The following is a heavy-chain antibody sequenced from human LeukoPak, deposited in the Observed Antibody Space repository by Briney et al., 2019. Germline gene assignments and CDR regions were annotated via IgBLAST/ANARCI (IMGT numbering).Heavy chain of an antibody. CDR1: GGSISSYC. CDR2: ICSSGST. J-gene: IGHJ5*02. D-gene: IGHD3-10*01. CDR3: ARDRGSDGSDQLDP. V-gene: IGHV4-4*07. Sequence: SETLSLTCTVSGGSISSYCWIWIRQPAGKRLEWIGRICSSGSTIYNPSLKSRVTMSLDMSNNQFSLKLSSVTAADTAVYYCARDRGSDGSDQLDPWGQGTLLTVSS.